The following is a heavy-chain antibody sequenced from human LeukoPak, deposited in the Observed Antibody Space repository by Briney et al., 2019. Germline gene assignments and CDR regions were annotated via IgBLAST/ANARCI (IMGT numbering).Heavy chain of an antibody. J-gene: IGHJ6*02. V-gene: IGHV3-21*01. CDR3: ARADIVATFYYYYGMDV. CDR2: ISSSSSYI. Sequence: PGGPLRLSCAASGFTFSSYSMNWVRQAPGKGLEWVSSISSSSSYIYYADSVKGRFTISRDNAKNSLYLQMNSLRAEDTAVYYCARADIVATFYYYYGMDVWGQGTTVTVSS. D-gene: IGHD5-12*01. CDR1: GFTFSSYS.